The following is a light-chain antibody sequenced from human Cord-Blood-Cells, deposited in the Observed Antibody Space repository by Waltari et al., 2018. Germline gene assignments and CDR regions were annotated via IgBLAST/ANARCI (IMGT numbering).Light chain of an antibody. CDR2: EGS. CDR3: CSYAGSSTVV. J-gene: IGLJ2*01. CDR1: SSDVGSYNL. Sequence: QSALTQPAPVSGSPGQSIPISCTGTSSDVGSYNLVSRYQQHPGKAPKLMIYEGSKRPSGVSNRFSGSKSGNTASLTISGLQAEDEADYYCCSYAGSSTVVFGGGTKLTVL. V-gene: IGLV2-23*01.